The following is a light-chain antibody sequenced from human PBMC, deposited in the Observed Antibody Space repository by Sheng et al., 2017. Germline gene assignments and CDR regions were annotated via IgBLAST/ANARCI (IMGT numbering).Light chain of an antibody. CDR3: SSYTTIATRLWV. CDR1: SSNIGAGYD. V-gene: IGLV1-40*01. Sequence: QSVLTQPPSVSGAPGQRVTISCTGSSSNIGAGYDVQWYQQLPGTAPKLLIYGNINRPSGVPDRFSASKSGTSASLAITGLQAEDEADYYCSSYTTIATRLWVFGGGTRLTVL. CDR2: GNI. J-gene: IGLJ3*02.